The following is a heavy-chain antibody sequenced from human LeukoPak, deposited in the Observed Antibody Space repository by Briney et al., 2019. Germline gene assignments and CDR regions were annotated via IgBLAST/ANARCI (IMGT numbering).Heavy chain of an antibody. CDR1: GGSFSGYY. V-gene: IGHV4-34*01. J-gene: IGHJ4*02. CDR3: ARGLGYSGYEGAYYFDY. Sequence: SETLSLTCAVYGGSFSGYYWSWIRQPPGKGLEWIGEINHSESTNYNPSLKSRVTISVDTSKNQFSLKLSSVTAADTAVYYCARGLGYSGYEGAYYFDYWGQGTLVTVSS. CDR2: INHSEST. D-gene: IGHD5-12*01.